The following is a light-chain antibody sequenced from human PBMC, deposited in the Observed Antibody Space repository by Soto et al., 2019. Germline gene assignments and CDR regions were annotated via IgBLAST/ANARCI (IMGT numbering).Light chain of an antibody. J-gene: IGKJ5*01. V-gene: IGKV1-9*01. CDR1: QGINSY. CDR3: QQINSYPLT. CDR2: AAS. Sequence: DIQLTQSPSFLSASVGDRVTITCRASQGINSYLAWYQQKPGKVPKLLIYAASTLQSGVPSRFSGSGSGTEFTLTISSLQPEDFATYYCQQINSYPLTFGQGTRLEIK.